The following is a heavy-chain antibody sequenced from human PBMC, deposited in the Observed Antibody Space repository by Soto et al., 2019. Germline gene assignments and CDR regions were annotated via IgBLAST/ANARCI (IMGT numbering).Heavy chain of an antibody. D-gene: IGHD3-9*01. CDR2: IAYDGSNK. J-gene: IGHJ6*02. V-gene: IGHV3-30*18. CDR1: GFTFSRYA. CDR3: AKEGQYYDILTGDRSYYGMDV. Sequence: QVQLVESGGGVVQPGRSLRLSCAASGFTFSRYAMHWVRQAPGKGLEWVAVIAYDGSNKYYADSVKGRMTISRDNSKNTLYRQMNSRRAEDTAVYYWAKEGQYYDILTGDRSYYGMDVWGQGTTVTFSS.